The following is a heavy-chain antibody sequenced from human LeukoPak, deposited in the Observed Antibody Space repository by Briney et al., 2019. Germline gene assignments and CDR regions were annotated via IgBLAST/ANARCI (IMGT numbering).Heavy chain of an antibody. D-gene: IGHD4-17*01. V-gene: IGHV4-4*02. Sequence: PSETLSLTCAVSGGSISSSNWWSWVRQPPGEGLEWIGEVYHSGSTNYNPSLKSRVTISVDKSKNQFSLKLSSVTAADTAVYYCASPFGGYGPLGLGYWGQGTLVTVSS. CDR1: GGSISSSNW. CDR3: ASPFGGYGPLGLGY. CDR2: VYHSGST. J-gene: IGHJ4*02.